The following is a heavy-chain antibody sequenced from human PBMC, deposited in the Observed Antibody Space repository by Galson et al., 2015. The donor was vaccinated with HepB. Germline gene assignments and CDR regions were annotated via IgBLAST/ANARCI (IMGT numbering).Heavy chain of an antibody. Sequence: PALVKPTQTLTLTCTFSGFSLSTSGVGVGWIRQPPGKALEWLALIYWDDDKHYGPSQKRRLTITKDTSKNRVVLTMTNMDPVDTATYYCAHRPKAAVPSAEYSQHWGQGTLVTVSS. CDR3: AHRPKAAVPSAEYSQH. J-gene: IGHJ1*01. D-gene: IGHD6-13*01. V-gene: IGHV2-5*05. CDR2: IYWDDDK. CDR1: GFSLSTSGVG.